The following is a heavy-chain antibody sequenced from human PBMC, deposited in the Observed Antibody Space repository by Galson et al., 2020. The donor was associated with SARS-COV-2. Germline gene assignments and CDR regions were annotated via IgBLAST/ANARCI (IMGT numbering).Heavy chain of an antibody. CDR1: GFTFSDYF. J-gene: IGHJ1*01. CDR2: ISSSGSYI. V-gene: IGHV3-11*04. D-gene: IGHD2-15*01. CDR3: ARVGDCSGGICYGAEYFQH. Sequence: NSGGSLRLSCAASGFTFSDYFMSWVRQAPGKGLEWVSYISSSGSYINYADSVKGRFTISRDNAKNPLNLQMNSLRVEDTAVYYCARVGDCSGGICYGAEYFQHWGQGTLVTVSS.